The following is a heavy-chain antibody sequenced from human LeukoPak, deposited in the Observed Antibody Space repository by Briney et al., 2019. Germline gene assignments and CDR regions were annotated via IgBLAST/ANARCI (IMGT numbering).Heavy chain of an antibody. Sequence: GGSLRLSRAVSGFSVSDTFMSWVRQAPGKGLKWVSVIYSGGSTFYADSVKGRFTVFRDNSKNMVYLQMNNVKVEDTAVYFCARWTYPWGPGTLVTMSS. D-gene: IGHD3/OR15-3a*01. CDR2: IYSGGST. CDR1: GFSVSDTF. V-gene: IGHV3-53*01. CDR3: ARWTYP. J-gene: IGHJ5*02.